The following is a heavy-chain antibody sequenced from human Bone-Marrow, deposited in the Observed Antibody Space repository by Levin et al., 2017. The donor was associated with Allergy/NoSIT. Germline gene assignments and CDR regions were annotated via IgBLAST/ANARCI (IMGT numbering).Heavy chain of an antibody. CDR3: ARGSDSPGTDY. CDR1: GFTFSRYW. J-gene: IGHJ4*02. CDR2: ISTDASST. V-gene: IGHV3-74*03. D-gene: IGHD2-21*02. Sequence: GESLKISCAASGFTFSRYWFHWVRQVPGKGLMWVSRISTDASSTMYADSVKGRFTISRDNAKNTLYLQMNSLRAEDTAVYYCARGSDSPGTDYWGQGTLVTVSS.